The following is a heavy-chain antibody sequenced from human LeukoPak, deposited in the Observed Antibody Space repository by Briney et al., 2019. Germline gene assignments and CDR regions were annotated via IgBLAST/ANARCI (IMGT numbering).Heavy chain of an antibody. D-gene: IGHD4-17*01. CDR2: INHSGST. CDR3: ARGIALSGDDYGDYGDY. CDR1: GGSFSGYY. V-gene: IGHV4-34*01. Sequence: SETPSLTCAVYGGSFSGYYWSWIRQPPGKGLEWIGEINHSGSTNYNPSLKSRVTISVDTSKNQFSLKLSSVTAADTAVYYCARGIALSGDDYGDYGDYWGQGTLVTVSS. J-gene: IGHJ4*02.